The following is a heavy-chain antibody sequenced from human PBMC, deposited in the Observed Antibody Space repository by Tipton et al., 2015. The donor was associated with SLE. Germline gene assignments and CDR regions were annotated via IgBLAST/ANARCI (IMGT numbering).Heavy chain of an antibody. Sequence: SLRLSCAASGFTFSSYWMSWVRQAPGKGLEWVANIKQDGSEKYYVDSVKGRFTISRDNAKNSLYLQMNSLRAEDTAVYYCARDPRAGAAGGTGAFDIWGQGTMVTVSS. J-gene: IGHJ3*02. CDR2: IKQDGSEK. CDR1: GFTFSSYW. D-gene: IGHD6-13*01. CDR3: ARDPRAGAAGGTGAFDI. V-gene: IGHV3-7*01.